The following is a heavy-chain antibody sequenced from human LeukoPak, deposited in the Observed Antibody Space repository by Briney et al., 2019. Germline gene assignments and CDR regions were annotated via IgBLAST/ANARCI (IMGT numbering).Heavy chain of an antibody. CDR2: ITSSGTYT. CDR1: GFTFSNYN. D-gene: IGHD1-26*01. Sequence: GGSLRLFCADSGFTFSNYNMSWVRQAPGKAMEWVSSITSSGTYTFYADSVKGRFTISRDNAKNSLYLQMDSLGPEDTAVYYCARDPYSGNYGAYYYYMDVWGKGTTVTISS. V-gene: IGHV3-21*01. CDR3: ARDPYSGNYGAYYYYMDV. J-gene: IGHJ6*03.